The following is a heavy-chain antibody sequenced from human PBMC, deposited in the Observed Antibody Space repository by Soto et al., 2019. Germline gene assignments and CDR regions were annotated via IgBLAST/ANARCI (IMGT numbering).Heavy chain of an antibody. CDR1: GFTFSSYA. Sequence: GGSLRLSCAASGFTFSSYAMSWVRQAPGKGLEWVSAISGSGGSTYYADSVKGRFTISRDNSKNTLYLQMNSLRAEDTAVYYCAKDKTGKLRFLEWLPYFDYWGQGTLVTVSS. V-gene: IGHV3-23*01. CDR3: AKDKTGKLRFLEWLPYFDY. CDR2: ISGSGGST. D-gene: IGHD3-3*01. J-gene: IGHJ4*02.